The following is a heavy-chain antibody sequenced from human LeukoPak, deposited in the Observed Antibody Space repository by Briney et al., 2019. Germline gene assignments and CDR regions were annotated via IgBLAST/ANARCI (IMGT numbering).Heavy chain of an antibody. Sequence: SVKVSCKASGGTFSSYAISWVRQAPGQGLEWMGGIIPIFGTAKYAQKFQGRVTITADESTSTAYMELSSLRSEDTAVYYCARALIRGYNSAGFYFDYWGQGTLVTVSS. CDR3: ARALIRGYNSAGFYFDY. CDR2: IIPIFGTA. V-gene: IGHV1-69*13. J-gene: IGHJ4*02. CDR1: GGTFSSYA. D-gene: IGHD5-18*01.